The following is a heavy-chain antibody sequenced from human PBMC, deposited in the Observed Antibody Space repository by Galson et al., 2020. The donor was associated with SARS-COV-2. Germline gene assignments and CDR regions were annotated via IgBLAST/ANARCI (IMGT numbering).Heavy chain of an antibody. V-gene: IGHV5-51*01. CDR2: IYPGDPDT. CDR3: ARGDQLYNAFDI. Sequence: GESLKISCKGSGYSFTSYWTGWVRQMPGKGLEWMGTIYPGDPDTRYSPSFQGQVTISADKSISTAYLQWSSLKAADTAMYYCARGDQLYNAFDIWGQGTMVTFSS. D-gene: IGHD1-20*01. CDR1: GYSFTSYW. J-gene: IGHJ3*02.